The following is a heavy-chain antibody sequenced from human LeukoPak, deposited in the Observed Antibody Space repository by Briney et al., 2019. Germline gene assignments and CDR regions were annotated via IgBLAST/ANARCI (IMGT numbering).Heavy chain of an antibody. J-gene: IGHJ4*02. CDR1: GFTFSSYA. V-gene: IGHV3-23*01. CDR3: AIRYSSSWYIFGY. CDR2: INGGGVNT. Sequence: GGSLRLSCAASGFTFSSYAMSWVRQAPGKGLEWVSVINGGGVNTYYADSVKGRFTISRDNSKNTLYLQMNSLRAEDTAVYYCAIRYSSSWYIFGYWGQGTLVTVSS. D-gene: IGHD6-13*01.